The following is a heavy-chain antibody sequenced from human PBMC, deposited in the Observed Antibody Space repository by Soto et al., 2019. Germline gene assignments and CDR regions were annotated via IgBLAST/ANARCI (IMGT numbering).Heavy chain of an antibody. CDR2: ISYDGSNK. CDR1: GFTFSSYA. CDR3: ARETYYDFWSGPYYGMDV. V-gene: IGHV3-30*14. J-gene: IGHJ6*02. Sequence: QVQLVESGGGVVQPGRSLRLSCAASGFTFSSYAMHWVRQAPGKGLEWVAVISYDGSNKYYADSVKGRFTISRDNSKNTLHLQMNSLRAEDTAVYYCARETYYDFWSGPYYGMDVLGQGATVTVSS. D-gene: IGHD3-3*01.